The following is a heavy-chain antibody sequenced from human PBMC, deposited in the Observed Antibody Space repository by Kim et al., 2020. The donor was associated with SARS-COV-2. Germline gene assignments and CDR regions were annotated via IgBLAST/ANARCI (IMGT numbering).Heavy chain of an antibody. V-gene: IGHV3-23*01. J-gene: IGHJ4*02. CDR1: GFTFSSYA. CDR3: AKVVTWATDYYGSGPWGY. Sequence: GGSLRLSCAASGFTFSSYAMSWVRQAPGKGLEWVSAISGSGGSSYYADSVKGRFTISRDNSKNTLYLQMNSLRAEDTAVYYCAKVVTWATDYYGSGPWGYWGQGTLVTVSS. CDR2: ISGSGGSS. D-gene: IGHD3-10*01.